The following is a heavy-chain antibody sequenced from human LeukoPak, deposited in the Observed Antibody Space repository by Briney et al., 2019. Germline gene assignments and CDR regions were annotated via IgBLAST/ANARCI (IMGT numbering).Heavy chain of an antibody. J-gene: IGHJ6*02. Sequence: GGSLRLSCAASGFTFSSYAMSWVRQAPGKGLEWVSAISGSGGSTYYADSVKGRFTISRDNSMNTLYLQMNSLRAEDTAVYYCANLVVVPSYYGMDVWGQGTTVTVSS. D-gene: IGHD2-2*01. CDR3: ANLVVVPSYYGMDV. V-gene: IGHV3-23*01. CDR1: GFTFSSYA. CDR2: ISGSGGST.